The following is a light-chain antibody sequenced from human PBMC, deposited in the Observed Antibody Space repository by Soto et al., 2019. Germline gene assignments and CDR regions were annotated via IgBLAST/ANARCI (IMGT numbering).Light chain of an antibody. CDR1: QSFNSIY. CDR2: GAS. CDR3: QQYKNWPT. J-gene: IGKJ4*01. Sequence: EIVLTQSPGTLSLSPGERATLSCRASQSFNSIYLAWYQQKPGQAPRLLIYGASSRATGIPARFSGSGSGTEFTLTISSLQSEDFAVYYCQQYKNWPTFGGGTKVDIK. V-gene: IGKV3-15*01.